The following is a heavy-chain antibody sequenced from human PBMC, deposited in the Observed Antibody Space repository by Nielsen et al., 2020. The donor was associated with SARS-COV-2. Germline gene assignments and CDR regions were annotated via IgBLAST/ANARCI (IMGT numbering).Heavy chain of an antibody. Sequence: SETLSLTCTVSGGSISSYYWSWIRQPPGKGLEWIGYIYYSGSTNYNPSLKSRVTISVDTSKNQFSLKLSSVTAADTAVYYCARGTRGMGATWDDAFDIWGQGTMVTVSS. CDR2: IYYSGST. J-gene: IGHJ3*02. V-gene: IGHV4-59*01. CDR3: ARGTRGMGATWDDAFDI. D-gene: IGHD1-26*01. CDR1: GGSISSYY.